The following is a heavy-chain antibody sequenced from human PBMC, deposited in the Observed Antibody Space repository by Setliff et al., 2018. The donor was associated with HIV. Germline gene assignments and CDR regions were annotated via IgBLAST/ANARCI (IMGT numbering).Heavy chain of an antibody. D-gene: IGHD3-16*01. J-gene: IGHJ4*02. V-gene: IGHV4-4*07. Sequence: PSETLSLTCTVSGGSINNVYYWSWIRQSAGKRLEWIGHIYTAGRTDYSPSLRGRVAISVDKSSNQFSLEMTSVTAADTALYYCERANLRGHHYFDSWGPGTRGTVSS. CDR1: GGSINNVYY. CDR2: IYTAGRT. CDR3: ERANLRGHHYFDS.